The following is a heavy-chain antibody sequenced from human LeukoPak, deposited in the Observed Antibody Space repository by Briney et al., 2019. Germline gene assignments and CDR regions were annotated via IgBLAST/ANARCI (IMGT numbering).Heavy chain of an antibody. J-gene: IGHJ4*02. Sequence: GGSLRLSCAASGFTFSSYSMNWVRQAPGKGLEWVSSISSSSSYIYYADSVKGQFTISRDNAKNSLYLQMNSLRAEDTAVYYCAKTYGGKRPIDYWGQGTLVTVSS. CDR1: GFTFSSYS. CDR2: ISSSSSYI. D-gene: IGHD4/OR15-4a*01. CDR3: AKTYGGKRPIDY. V-gene: IGHV3-21*01.